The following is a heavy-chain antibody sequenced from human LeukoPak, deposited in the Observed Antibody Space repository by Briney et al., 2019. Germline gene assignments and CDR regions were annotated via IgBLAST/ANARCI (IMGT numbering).Heavy chain of an antibody. J-gene: IGHJ4*02. D-gene: IGHD3-22*01. CDR3: ARGADYDSSPNYFDY. V-gene: IGHV3-30-3*01. CDR1: GFTFSSYA. Sequence: PGGSLRLSCAASGFTFSSYAMHWVRQAPGKGLEWVAVISYDGSNKYYADSVKGRFTISRDNAKNSLYLQMNSLRAEDTALYYCARGADYDSSPNYFDYWGQGTLVTVSS. CDR2: ISYDGSNK.